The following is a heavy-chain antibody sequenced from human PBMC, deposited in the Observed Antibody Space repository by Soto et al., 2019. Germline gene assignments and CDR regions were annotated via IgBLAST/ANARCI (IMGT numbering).Heavy chain of an antibody. CDR1: GYTFTDYY. J-gene: IGHJ6*02. CDR2: INPNSGGT. V-gene: IGHV1-2*04. D-gene: IGHD1-7*01. Sequence: ASVKVSCKASGYTFTDYYMHWVRQAPGQGLEWMGWINPNSGGTNYAQKFQGWVTMTRDTSISTAYMELSRLRSDDTAVYYCAREPWNSNYYYGMDVWGQGTTVTVSS. CDR3: AREPWNSNYYYGMDV.